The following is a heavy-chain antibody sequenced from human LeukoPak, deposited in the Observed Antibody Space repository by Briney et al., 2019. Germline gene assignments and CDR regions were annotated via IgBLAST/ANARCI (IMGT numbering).Heavy chain of an antibody. CDR2: IYPGDSDT. D-gene: IGHD3-10*01. CDR3: ARQGIGSGSYGFFDY. Sequence: GESLKISCKGSGYSFTTYWIGWVRQMPGKGLEWMGIIYPGDSDTRYSPSFQGQVTMSADKSISTAYLQWSSLKASDTAMYYCARQGIGSGSYGFFDYWGQGTLVTVSS. V-gene: IGHV5-51*01. J-gene: IGHJ4*02. CDR1: GYSFTTYW.